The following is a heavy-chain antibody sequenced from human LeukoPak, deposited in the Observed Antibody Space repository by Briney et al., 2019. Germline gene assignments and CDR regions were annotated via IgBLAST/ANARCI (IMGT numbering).Heavy chain of an antibody. CDR1: GGSISSGGYY. Sequence: SETLSLTCTVSGGSISSGGYYWSWIRQHPGKGLEWIGYIYYSGSTYYNPSLKSRVTISGDTSKNQFSLKLSSVTAADTAVYYCARAPYYDFWSGYGIWFDPWGQGTPVTVSS. D-gene: IGHD3-3*01. V-gene: IGHV4-31*03. CDR3: ARAPYYDFWSGYGIWFDP. CDR2: IYYSGST. J-gene: IGHJ5*02.